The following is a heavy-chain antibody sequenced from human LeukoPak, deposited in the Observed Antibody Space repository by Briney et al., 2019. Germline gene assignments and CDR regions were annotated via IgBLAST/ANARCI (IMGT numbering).Heavy chain of an antibody. CDR1: GYTFTSYG. J-gene: IGHJ4*02. CDR2: ISAYNGST. V-gene: IGHV1-18*01. CDR3: ARGKYYDSSGYDDY. D-gene: IGHD3-22*01. Sequence: ASVKVSCKASGYTFTSYGISWVRQAPGQGLEWMGWISAYNGSTNYAQKLQGRVTMTTDTSTSTAYMELRSLRSDDTAVYYCARGKYYDSSGYDDYWGQGTLVTVSS.